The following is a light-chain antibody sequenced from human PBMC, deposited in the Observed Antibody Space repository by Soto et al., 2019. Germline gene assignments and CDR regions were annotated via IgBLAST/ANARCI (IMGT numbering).Light chain of an antibody. CDR2: DVS. CDR3: SSYTSSSLWV. Sequence: QSVLTQPASGSGSPGQSITISCTRTSSDVGGYNYVSWHQQHPGKAPKLMIYDVSNQPSGVSNRFSGSKSGNTASLTISGLQAEDEADYYCSSYTSSSLWVFGGGTQLTVL. J-gene: IGLJ3*02. CDR1: SSDVGGYNY. V-gene: IGLV2-14*01.